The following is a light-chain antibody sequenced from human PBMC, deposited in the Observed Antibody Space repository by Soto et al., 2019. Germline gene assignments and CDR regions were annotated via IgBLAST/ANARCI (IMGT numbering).Light chain of an antibody. CDR2: GAS. V-gene: IGKV3-20*01. CDR3: QQYGSLSWT. J-gene: IGKJ1*01. CDR1: QNVDTNF. Sequence: EIVWTQSPGTLSFSPGERATPSCRASQNVDTNFLAWYQQKPGQAPRIIIFGASGRATGIPDRFSGSGSGTDFTLTISRLEPEDFAVYYCQQYGSLSWTFGRATMAEIK.